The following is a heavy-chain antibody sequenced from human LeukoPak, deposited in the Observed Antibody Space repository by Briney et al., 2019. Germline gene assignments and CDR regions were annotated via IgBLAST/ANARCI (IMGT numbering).Heavy chain of an antibody. CDR1: GFTFRRYA. Sequence: GGTLRLSCSASGFTFRRYAMHWVRPAPGKGRAYISGISSNGGNTDHADSVKGRFTISRDNSKSTLYLQMSSLRPEDTAVYYCIKDAGYSAYDSLDSWGQGTLVTVSS. CDR3: IKDAGYSAYDSLDS. J-gene: IGHJ4*02. V-gene: IGHV3-64D*06. CDR2: ISSNGGNT. D-gene: IGHD5-12*01.